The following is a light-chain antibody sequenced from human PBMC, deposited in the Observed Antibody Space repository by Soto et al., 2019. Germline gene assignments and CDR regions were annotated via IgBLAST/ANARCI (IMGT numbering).Light chain of an antibody. V-gene: IGKV1-39*01. Sequence: DIQMTQSPSSLSASVGDRVTITCRASQSISSYLNWYQQKPGKAPKLLIYAASSLLSGVPSRFSGSGAGTDFTLIISSLQAEDFATYYCQQSYSTPTFGGGTKVESK. J-gene: IGKJ4*01. CDR3: QQSYSTPT. CDR2: AAS. CDR1: QSISSY.